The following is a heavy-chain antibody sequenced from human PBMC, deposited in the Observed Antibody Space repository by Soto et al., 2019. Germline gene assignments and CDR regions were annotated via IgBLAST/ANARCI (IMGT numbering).Heavy chain of an antibody. V-gene: IGHV1-69*13. Sequence: ASVKVSCKASGGTFSSYAISWVRQAPGQGLEWMGGIIPIFGTANYAQKFQGRVTITADESTSTAYMELSSLRSEDTAVYYCARGDSSGYYTGGPYYYYYGMDAWGQGTTVTVSS. CDR2: IIPIFGTA. D-gene: IGHD3-22*01. CDR1: GGTFSSYA. CDR3: ARGDSSGYYTGGPYYYYYGMDA. J-gene: IGHJ6*02.